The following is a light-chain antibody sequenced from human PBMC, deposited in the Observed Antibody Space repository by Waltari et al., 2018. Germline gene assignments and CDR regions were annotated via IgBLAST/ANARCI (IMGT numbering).Light chain of an antibody. J-gene: IGKJ4*01. CDR2: DAS. V-gene: IGKV1-NL1*01. CDR3: QQYYSPPLT. CDR1: QGITSS. Sequence: DIQMTQSPTSLSASVGDRVTVTCRASQGITSSLALYQLKPGEAPNLLIYDASRLQSGVPSRFSGSGSGTDYTLTISSLQPEDIATYYCQQYYSPPLTFGGGTKVAIK.